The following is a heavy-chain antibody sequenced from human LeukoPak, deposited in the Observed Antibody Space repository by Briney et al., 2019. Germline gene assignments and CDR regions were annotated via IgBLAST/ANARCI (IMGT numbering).Heavy chain of an antibody. Sequence: PGGSLRLSCAASGFSFSDYGMHWVRQAPGQGLECVAVIWSDGITKYYTDSVKGRFTISRDNSKNTLYLQMSSLRDEDTGVYYCTKDSDYWGQGTLVTVSS. CDR1: GFSFSDYG. CDR2: IWSDGITK. V-gene: IGHV3-33*03. J-gene: IGHJ4*02. CDR3: TKDSDY.